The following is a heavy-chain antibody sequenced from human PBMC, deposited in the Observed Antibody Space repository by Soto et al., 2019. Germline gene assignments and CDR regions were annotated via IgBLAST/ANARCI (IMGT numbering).Heavy chain of an antibody. D-gene: IGHD2-15*01. J-gene: IGHJ1*01. CDR3: AREENCSDGICYSEYFQR. CDR1: GYIFTAYS. CDR2: VNPSGVST. V-gene: IGHV1-46*01. Sequence: QVQLEQSGAKVKKPGASVKVSCKASGYIFTAYSMHWVRRAPGQGLQWMGVVNPSGVSTNYAQKFQGRITLTRDTSRNTFYMDLSSLTSEDTAVYYCAREENCSDGICYSEYFQRWGQGTLVTVSS.